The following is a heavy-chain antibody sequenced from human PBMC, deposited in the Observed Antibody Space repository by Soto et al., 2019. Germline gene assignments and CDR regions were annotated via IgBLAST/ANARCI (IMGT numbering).Heavy chain of an antibody. J-gene: IGHJ5*02. Sequence: QVQLVQSGAEVKKPGASVKVSCKASGYTFTSYDLNWVRQATGQGLEWMGWRNPNSGNTGYAQKFQGRVTMTRNTSISTAYMELSSLRSEDTAVYYCAIRPSYWVGFDPWGQGTLVPVSS. CDR2: RNPNSGNT. CDR1: GYTFTSYD. D-gene: IGHD2-15*01. CDR3: AIRPSYWVGFDP. V-gene: IGHV1-8*01.